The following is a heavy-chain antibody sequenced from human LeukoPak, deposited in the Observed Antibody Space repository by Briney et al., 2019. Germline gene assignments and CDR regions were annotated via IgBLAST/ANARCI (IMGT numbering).Heavy chain of an antibody. D-gene: IGHD1-26*01. CDR2: VSGNGGVT. V-gene: IGHV3-23*01. Sequence: GGSLRLSCAASGFTFSNDAMSWVRQAPGKGLEWVSIVSGNGGVTFYADSVKGRFTISRDNSKNTLYMQMNSLRAEDTAVYYCARDLGKWEPQDYWGQGTPVTVSS. CDR1: GFTFSNDA. CDR3: ARDLGKWEPQDY. J-gene: IGHJ4*02.